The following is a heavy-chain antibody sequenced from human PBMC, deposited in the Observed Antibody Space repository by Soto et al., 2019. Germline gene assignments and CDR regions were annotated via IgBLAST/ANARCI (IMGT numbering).Heavy chain of an antibody. D-gene: IGHD3-10*01. J-gene: IGHJ6*02. V-gene: IGHV3-23*01. CDR2: ISGSGGST. CDR1: GFTFSSYA. Sequence: PVGSLRLSCAASGFTFSSYAMSWVRQAPGKGLEWVSAISGSGGSTYYADSVKGRFTISRDNSKNTLYLQMNSLRAEDTAVYYCAKDSMVRGAPLWYYYYGMDVWGQGTTVTVSS. CDR3: AKDSMVRGAPLWYYYYGMDV.